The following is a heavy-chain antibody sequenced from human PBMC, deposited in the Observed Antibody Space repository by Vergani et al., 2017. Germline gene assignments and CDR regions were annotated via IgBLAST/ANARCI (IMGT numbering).Heavy chain of an antibody. Sequence: QVQLQESGPGLVKPSETLSLTCTVSGGSISSSSYYWGWIRQPPGKGLEWIGSIYYSGSTYYNPSLKSRVTISVDTSKNQFSLKLSSVTAADTAVYYCAVVVVAATNWFDPWGQGTLVTVSS. CDR2: IYYSGST. J-gene: IGHJ5*02. D-gene: IGHD2-15*01. V-gene: IGHV4-39*07. CDR3: AVVVVAATNWFDP. CDR1: GGSISSSSYY.